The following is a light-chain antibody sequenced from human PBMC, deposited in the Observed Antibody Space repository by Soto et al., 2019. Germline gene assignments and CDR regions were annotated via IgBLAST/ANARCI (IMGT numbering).Light chain of an antibody. Sequence: EIVLTQSPGTLSLSPGERATLSCRASQSVSSNLAWYQQKPGQAPRLLIQRASIRATGIPARFSGSGSGTEFTLTISSLQSEDFAVYFCQQYNNWPGTFGQGTKVDI. CDR1: QSVSSN. CDR2: RAS. J-gene: IGKJ1*01. V-gene: IGKV3-15*01. CDR3: QQYNNWPGT.